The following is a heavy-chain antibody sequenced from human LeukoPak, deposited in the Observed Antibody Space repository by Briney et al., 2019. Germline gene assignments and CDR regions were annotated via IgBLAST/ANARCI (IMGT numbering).Heavy chain of an antibody. CDR1: GGSISSSSYY. CDR3: ARDVYGSGSY. CDR2: IYYSGST. Sequence: SETLSLTCTVSGGSISSSSYYWSWIRQPPGKGLEWIGYIYYSGSTNYNPSLKSRVTISVDTSKNQFSLKLSSVTAADTAVYYCARDVYGSGSYWGQGTLVTVSS. J-gene: IGHJ4*02. V-gene: IGHV4-61*01. D-gene: IGHD3-10*01.